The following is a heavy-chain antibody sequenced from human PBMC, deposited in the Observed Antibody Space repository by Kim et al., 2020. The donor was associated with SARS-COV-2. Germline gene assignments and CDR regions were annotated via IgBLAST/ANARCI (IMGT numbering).Heavy chain of an antibody. J-gene: IGHJ5*02. D-gene: IGHD2-2*01. V-gene: IGHV3-30*04. CDR1: GFTFSSYA. CDR3: ARDVVPAAIFWFDP. Sequence: GGSLRLSCAASGFTFSSYAMHWVRQAPGKGLEWVAVISYDGSNKYYADSVKGRFTISRDNSKNTLYLQMNSLRAEDTAVYYCARDVVPAAIFWFDPWGQGTLVTVSS. CDR2: ISYDGSNK.